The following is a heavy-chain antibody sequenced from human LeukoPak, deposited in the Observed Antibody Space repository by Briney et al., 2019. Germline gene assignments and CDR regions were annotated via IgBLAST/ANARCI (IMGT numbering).Heavy chain of an antibody. CDR2: ISGSSSYI. Sequence: GGSLRLSCAASGFTFSSYTMKWVRQAPGKGLEWVSSISGSSSYIYYADSVQGRFTISRDNARNSLYLQMNSLRAEDTAVYYCARGGGYCGGDCYGVDYWGQGALVTVSS. J-gene: IGHJ4*02. D-gene: IGHD2-21*01. CDR3: ARGGGYCGGDCYGVDY. V-gene: IGHV3-21*01. CDR1: GFTFSSYT.